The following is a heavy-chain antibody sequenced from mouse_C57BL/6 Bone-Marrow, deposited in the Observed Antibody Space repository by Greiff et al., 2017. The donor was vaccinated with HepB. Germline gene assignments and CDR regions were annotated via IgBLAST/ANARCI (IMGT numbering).Heavy chain of an antibody. Sequence: VQLQQSGPELVKPGASVKMSCKASGYTFTDYYMHWVKQKPGKGLEWIGEIYPGSGNTYYNEKFKGKATLTADTSSSTAYMQLSSLTSEDSAVYFCARYRGDYWGQDTTLTVSS. J-gene: IGHJ2*01. CDR2: YPGSGNTY. D-gene: IGHD2-14*01. V-gene: IGHV1-83*01. CDR1: YTFTDYYM. CDR3: RYRGDY.